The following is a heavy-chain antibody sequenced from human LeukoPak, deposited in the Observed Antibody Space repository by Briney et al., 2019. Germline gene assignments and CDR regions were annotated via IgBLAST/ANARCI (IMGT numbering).Heavy chain of an antibody. CDR2: MNPNSDNT. V-gene: IGHV1-8*01. Sequence: ASVKVSCKASGYTFTSYDINWVRQATGQGLEWMGWMNPNSDNTGYAQKFQGRVTMTRNTSISTAYMELSSLRSEDTAVYYCARASYYYDSSGYYALDYFDYWGQGTLVTVSS. D-gene: IGHD3-22*01. CDR1: GYTFTSYD. CDR3: ARASYYYDSSGYYALDYFDY. J-gene: IGHJ4*02.